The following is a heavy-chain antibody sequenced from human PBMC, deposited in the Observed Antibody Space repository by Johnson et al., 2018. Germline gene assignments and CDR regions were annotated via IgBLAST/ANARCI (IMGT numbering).Heavy chain of an antibody. Sequence: VQLVESGGGLIQPGGSLRLSCAASGFTVSSNYMNWVRQAPGKGLEWVSYINDSGNITYYADSVKGRFTISRDNAKNSLYLKMNGLRDEDTAIYYCARDLDVWGQGTTVTVSS. V-gene: IGHV3-48*02. CDR2: INDSGNIT. CDR1: GFTVSSNY. J-gene: IGHJ6*02. CDR3: ARDLDV.